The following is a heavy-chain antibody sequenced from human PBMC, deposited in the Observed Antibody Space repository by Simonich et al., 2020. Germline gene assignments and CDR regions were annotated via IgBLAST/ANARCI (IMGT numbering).Heavy chain of an antibody. CDR3: TREKGDYYDSSGYYAFDI. D-gene: IGHD3-22*01. CDR2: MRSKADGGTT. Sequence: EVQLVESGGGLVQPGRSLRLSCTASGFTFGDYAMSCFRQAPGKGLEWVGFMRSKADGGTTEYAASVKGRFTISRDDSKSIAYLQMNSLKTEDTSVYYCTREKGDYYDSSGYYAFDIWGQGTMVTVSS. CDR1: GFTFGDYA. V-gene: IGHV3-49*03. J-gene: IGHJ3*02.